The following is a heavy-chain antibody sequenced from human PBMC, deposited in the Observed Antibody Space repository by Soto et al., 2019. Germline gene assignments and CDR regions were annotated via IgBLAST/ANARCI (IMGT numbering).Heavy chain of an antibody. CDR1: GFTFSSYD. CDR3: ARWGYASGYYHYAMAI. V-gene: IGHV3-13*01. D-gene: IGHD3-16*01. CDR2: IGSAGDT. J-gene: IGHJ6*02. Sequence: EVQLVESGGGLVQPGGSLRLSCAASGFTFSSYDMHWLRQTPGKGLEWVSAIGSAGDTYYLGSVKGRFTISRDNAKASLYLHLNSLRPGDTAVYFCARWGYASGYYHYAMAIWGQGTTVTVSS.